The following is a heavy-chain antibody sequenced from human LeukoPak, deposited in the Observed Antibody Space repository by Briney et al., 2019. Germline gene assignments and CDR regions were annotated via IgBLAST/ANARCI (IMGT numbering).Heavy chain of an antibody. D-gene: IGHD5-24*01. J-gene: IGHJ4*02. CDR3: SRGDDSYKQGNF. CDR1: DDSISTNSYY. CDR2: LHYSGTP. Sequence: SETLTLTCTVSDDSISTNSYYWTWIRQPPGKGLEWVASLHYSGTPYYSPSLSSRISIFVGTSKRQFSLQVRSVTASDTAMYYCSRGDDSYKQGNFWGQGTLVTVSS. V-gene: IGHV4-39*01.